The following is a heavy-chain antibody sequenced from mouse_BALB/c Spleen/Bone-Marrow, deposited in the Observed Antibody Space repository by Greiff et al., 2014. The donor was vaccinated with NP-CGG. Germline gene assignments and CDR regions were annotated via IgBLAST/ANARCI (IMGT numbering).Heavy chain of an antibody. Sequence: EVKLMESGAELVKPGASAKLSCTASGFNIKDTYIHWVKQRPEQGLEWIGRIDPANGNTKYDPRFQGKATITADASSNTAYLQLSSLTSEDTAVYYCTGRYGWFAYWGQGTLVTVSA. J-gene: IGHJ3*01. CDR2: IDPANGNT. V-gene: IGHV14-3*02. CDR3: TGRYGWFAY. D-gene: IGHD2-14*01. CDR1: GFNIKDTY.